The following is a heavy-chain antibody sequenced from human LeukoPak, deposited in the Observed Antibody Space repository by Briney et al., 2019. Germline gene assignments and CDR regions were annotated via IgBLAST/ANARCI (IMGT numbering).Heavy chain of an antibody. V-gene: IGHV4-4*07. CDR2: IHTSGST. CDR3: AGRAQTTGWSFDY. J-gene: IGHJ4*02. Sequence: SETLSLTCVVSGGSISSYYWSWIRQPAGKGLEWIGQIHTSGSTNYNPSLKSRVAMSVDTSKNQFSLELSSVTAADTAVYYCAGRAQTTGWSFDYWGQGALVTVSS. CDR1: GGSISSYY. D-gene: IGHD6-19*01.